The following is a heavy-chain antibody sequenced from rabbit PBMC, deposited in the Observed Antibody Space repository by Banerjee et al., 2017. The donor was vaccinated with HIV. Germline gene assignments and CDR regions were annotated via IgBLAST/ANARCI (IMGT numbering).Heavy chain of an antibody. J-gene: IGHJ4*01. CDR1: GSDISSNA. CDR2: IYASSGRT. Sequence: QEQLVESGGGLVQPEGSLTLTCKASGSDISSNAMCWVRQAPGKGLELIGCIYASSGRTYYASWAKGRFTISKASWTTVTLQMTSLTAADTASYFCARDLAGVIGWNFNLWGQGTLVTVS. D-gene: IGHD4-1*01. CDR3: ARDLAGVIGWNFNL. V-gene: IGHV1S45*01.